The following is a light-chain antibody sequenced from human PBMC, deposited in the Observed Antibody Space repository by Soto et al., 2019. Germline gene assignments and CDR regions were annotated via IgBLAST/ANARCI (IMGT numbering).Light chain of an antibody. Sequence: QSALTQPASVSGSPGQLITISCTGTSSDVGDYNYVSWYQQHPGKAPKLMIYDVSNRPSGVSNRFSGSKSGNTASLTISGLQAEDEGDYYCSSYTSSGTLVLFGGGTKVTVL. CDR1: SSDVGDYNY. J-gene: IGLJ2*01. CDR3: SSYTSSGTLVL. CDR2: DVS. V-gene: IGLV2-14*01.